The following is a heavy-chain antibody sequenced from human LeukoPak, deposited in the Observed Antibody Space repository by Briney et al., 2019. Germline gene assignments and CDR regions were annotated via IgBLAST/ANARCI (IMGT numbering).Heavy chain of an antibody. CDR3: ATTTVVTNFDY. J-gene: IGHJ4*02. Sequence: SETLSLTCAVYGGSFSGYYWSWIRQPPGKGLEWIGETNHSGSTNYNPSLKSRVTISVDTSKNQFSLKLSSVTAADTAVYYCATTTVVTNFDYWGQGTLVTVSS. D-gene: IGHD4-23*01. V-gene: IGHV4-34*01. CDR1: GGSFSGYY. CDR2: TNHSGST.